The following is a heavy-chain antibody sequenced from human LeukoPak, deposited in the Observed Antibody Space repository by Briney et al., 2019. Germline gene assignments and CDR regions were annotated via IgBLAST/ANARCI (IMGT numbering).Heavy chain of an antibody. CDR2: IYYSGST. J-gene: IGHJ4*02. Sequence: SETLSLTCTVSGGSISSYYWSWIRQPPGKGLEWIGYIYYSGSTNYNPSLKSRITISVDTSKNQFSLKLSSVTAADTAVYYCARGRDGYNSDYWGQGTLVTVSS. V-gene: IGHV4-59*01. CDR1: GGSISSYY. D-gene: IGHD5-24*01. CDR3: ARGRDGYNSDY.